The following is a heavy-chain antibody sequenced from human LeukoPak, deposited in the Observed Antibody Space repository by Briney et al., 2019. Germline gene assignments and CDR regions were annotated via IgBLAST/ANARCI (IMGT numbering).Heavy chain of an antibody. Sequence: GASVKDSCKASGYTFTSYDFNWVRQATGQRPEWMGWMSPNSGDTGYAQKFQDRVTMTRNTSTSTVYMELSSLRSEDTAVYYCASGGTYCSGGSCYSDYYGMDVWGQGTTVTVSS. CDR2: MSPNSGDT. D-gene: IGHD2-15*01. V-gene: IGHV1-8*01. J-gene: IGHJ6*02. CDR1: GYTFTSYD. CDR3: ASGGTYCSGGSCYSDYYGMDV.